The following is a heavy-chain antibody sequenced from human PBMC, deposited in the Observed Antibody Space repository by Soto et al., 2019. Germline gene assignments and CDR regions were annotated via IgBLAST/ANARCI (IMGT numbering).Heavy chain of an antibody. CDR3: ATQFMTTVTYFDF. CDR1: GLTFNNAW. CDR2: IKSKSDGETA. Sequence: GGSLRLSCAASGLTFNNAWMSWVRQAPGKGLEWVGRIKSKSDGETADYAAPVKGRFTISRDDSKNTLYLQMNSLKIEDTAVYYCATQFMTTVTYFDFWGQGTQVTVSS. J-gene: IGHJ4*02. V-gene: IGHV3-15*01. D-gene: IGHD4-17*01.